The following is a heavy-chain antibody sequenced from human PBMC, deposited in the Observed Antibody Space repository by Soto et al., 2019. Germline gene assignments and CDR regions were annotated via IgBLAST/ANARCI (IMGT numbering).Heavy chain of an antibody. D-gene: IGHD5-18*01. CDR1: GFTFSSYA. CDR2: ISGSGGST. J-gene: IGHJ4*02. V-gene: IGHV3-23*01. CDR3: AKDPHSYGYLTAGY. Sequence: EVQLLESGGGLVQPGGSLRLSCAAYGFTFSSYAMSWIRQAPGKGLEWVSAISGSGGSTYYADSVKGRFTISRDNSKNTLYLQMNSLRAEDTAVYYCAKDPHSYGYLTAGYWGQGTLVTVSS.